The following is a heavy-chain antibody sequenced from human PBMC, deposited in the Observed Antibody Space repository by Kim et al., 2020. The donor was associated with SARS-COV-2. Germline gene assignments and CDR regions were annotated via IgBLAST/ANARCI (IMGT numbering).Heavy chain of an antibody. Sequence: GGSLRLSCAASGFTFSSYGMHLVRQAPGKGLEWVAVIWYDGSNKYYADSVKGRFTISRDNSKNTLYLQMNSLRAEDTAVYYCAKDPHASAAGPLGYFDYWGQGTLVTVSS. CDR3: AKDPHASAAGPLGYFDY. J-gene: IGHJ4*02. V-gene: IGHV3-33*06. D-gene: IGHD6-13*01. CDR2: IWYDGSNK. CDR1: GFTFSSYG.